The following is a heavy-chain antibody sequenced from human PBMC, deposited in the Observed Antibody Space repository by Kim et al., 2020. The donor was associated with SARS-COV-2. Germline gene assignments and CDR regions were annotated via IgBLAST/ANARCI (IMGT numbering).Heavy chain of an antibody. CDR2: IYYSGST. Sequence: SETLSLTCTVSGGSISSSSYYWGWIRQPPGKGLEWIGSIYYSGSTYYNPSLKSRVTISVDTSKNQFSLKLSSVTAADTAVYYCARAHTVWFGASYYYYYGMDVWGQGTTVTVSS. CDR1: GGSISSSSYY. D-gene: IGHD3-10*01. CDR3: ARAHTVWFGASYYYYYGMDV. J-gene: IGHJ6*02. V-gene: IGHV4-39*01.